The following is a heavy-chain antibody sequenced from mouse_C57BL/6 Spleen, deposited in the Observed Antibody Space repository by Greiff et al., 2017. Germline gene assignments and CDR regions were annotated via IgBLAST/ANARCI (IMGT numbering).Heavy chain of an antibody. CDR2: INPNNGGT. J-gene: IGHJ4*01. V-gene: IGHV1-26*01. Sequence: EVQLQQSGPELVKPGASVKISCKASGYTFTDYYMNWVKQSHGKSLEWIGDINPNNGGTSYNQKFKGKATLTVDKSSSTAYMELRSLTSEDSAVYYCARKEITTVVAHYYAMDYWGQGTSVTVSS. D-gene: IGHD1-1*01. CDR1: GYTFTDYY. CDR3: ARKEITTVVAHYYAMDY.